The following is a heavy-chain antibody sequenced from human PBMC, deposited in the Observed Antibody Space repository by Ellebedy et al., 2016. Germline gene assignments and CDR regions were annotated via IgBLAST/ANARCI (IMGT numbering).Heavy chain of an antibody. CDR1: GFTFSTYA. V-gene: IGHV3-23*01. CDR2: ISDSGDAT. J-gene: IGHJ4*02. CDR3: AKNAMFDY. D-gene: IGHD2-2*01. Sequence: GESLKISXSASGFTFSTYAMSWVRQAPGRGLEWVSSISDSGDATYYADSVKGRFTISRDNSKNTLFLQMNTLRAEDTALYYCAKNAMFDYWGQGTPVTVSS.